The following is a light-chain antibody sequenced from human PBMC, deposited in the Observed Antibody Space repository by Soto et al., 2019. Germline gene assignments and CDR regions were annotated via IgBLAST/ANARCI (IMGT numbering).Light chain of an antibody. CDR1: QTVSITY. V-gene: IGKV3-20*01. CDR3: QQYDGPPLS. CDR2: GAS. Sequence: VLTQSPGTLSLSPGESATLSCRASQTVSITYLTWYQQKPGQAPRLLIFGASKRATDIPQRFSGSGSGTDFALTISSLEPEDIAIYYCQQYDGPPLSFGPGTTVEI. J-gene: IGKJ3*01.